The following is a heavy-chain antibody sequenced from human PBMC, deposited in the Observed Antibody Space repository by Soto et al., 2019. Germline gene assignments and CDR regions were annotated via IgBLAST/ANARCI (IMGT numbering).Heavy chain of an antibody. CDR1: GYTFTSYG. CDR3: QRVGPGRHSSSLDD. D-gene: IGHD6-13*01. V-gene: IGHV1-18*04. J-gene: IGHJ4*02. CDR2: ISAYNGNT. Sequence: ASVKVSCTSSGYTFTSYGISWVRQAPGQGLEWMGWISAYNGNTNYAQKLQGRVTMTTDTSTSTAYMELRSLRSDHTDVYDCQRVGPGRHSSSLDDWGQGTLVTVSS.